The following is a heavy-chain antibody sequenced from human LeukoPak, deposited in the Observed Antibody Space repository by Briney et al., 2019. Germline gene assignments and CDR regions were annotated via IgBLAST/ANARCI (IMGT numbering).Heavy chain of an antibody. J-gene: IGHJ3*02. CDR3: ARGGVPYYYDSPNAFDI. D-gene: IGHD3-22*01. V-gene: IGHV1-2*02. Sequence: ASVKVSCKSSGYIFTNHYMHWVRQAPGQGLEWMGWVNPNSGGTNYAQKFQGRVTMARDTSISTAYMELSRLRSDDTAVYYCARGGVPYYYDSPNAFDIWGQGTMVTVSS. CDR1: GYIFTNHY. CDR2: VNPNSGGT.